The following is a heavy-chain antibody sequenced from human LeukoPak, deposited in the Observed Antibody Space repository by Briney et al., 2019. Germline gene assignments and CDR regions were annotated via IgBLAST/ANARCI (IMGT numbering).Heavy chain of an antibody. J-gene: IGHJ5*01. CDR1: GGSISSYY. Sequence: ASETLSHTCTVSGGSISSYYWSWIRQPPGKGLEWIGYIYYSGSTNYNASLKSRVTISVDTSKNQFSLKLSSVTAADTAVYYCARVKQQLGKRFEPWGQGTLVTVSS. CDR3: ARVKQQLGKRFEP. V-gene: IGHV4-59*01. D-gene: IGHD6-13*01. CDR2: IYYSGST.